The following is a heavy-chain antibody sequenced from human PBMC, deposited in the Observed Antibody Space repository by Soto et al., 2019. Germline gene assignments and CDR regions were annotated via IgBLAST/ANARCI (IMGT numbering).Heavy chain of an antibody. CDR1: GFTFSDYA. CDR2: VWSDGSNK. CDR3: ARDFAVRQPPTWFDY. J-gene: IGHJ5*01. Sequence: GGSLRLSCAASGFTFSDYAMHWVRQAPGEGLEWVAVVWSDGSNKYYADSVKDRFTVSRDNSKNTLFLQMDNLRVEDTAVYYCARDFAVRQPPTWFDYWGQGTLVTVSS. V-gene: IGHV3-33*08. D-gene: IGHD1-1*01.